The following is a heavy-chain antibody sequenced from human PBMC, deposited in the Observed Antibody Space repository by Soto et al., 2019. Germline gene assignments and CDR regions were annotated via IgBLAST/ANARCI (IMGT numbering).Heavy chain of an antibody. CDR1: GGSISGSY. CDR3: ARSVAVPGAHIDY. J-gene: IGHJ4*02. Sequence: PSETLSLTCIVSGGSISGSYWIWIRQSPGKGLEWLGYVYYTGSTNYSPSLRSRVSISVDTSKNEFSLRLSSVTAADTAVYFCARSVAVPGAHIDYWGQGTQVTVSS. V-gene: IGHV4-59*01. CDR2: VYYTGST. D-gene: IGHD6-19*01.